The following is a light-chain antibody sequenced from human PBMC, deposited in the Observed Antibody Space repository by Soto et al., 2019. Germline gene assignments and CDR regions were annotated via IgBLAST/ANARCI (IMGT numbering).Light chain of an antibody. Sequence: EIVLTQSPGTLSLSPGERATLSCRASQSVNSNYLPWYQQKPAQAPRLLIYDPSSRATGIPDRFSGRGSGTDFTLTISRPEPEDFAVYYCQQNGALPPTFGQGNKVEIK. J-gene: IGKJ1*01. CDR3: QQNGALPPT. CDR2: DPS. CDR1: QSVNSNY. V-gene: IGKV3-20*01.